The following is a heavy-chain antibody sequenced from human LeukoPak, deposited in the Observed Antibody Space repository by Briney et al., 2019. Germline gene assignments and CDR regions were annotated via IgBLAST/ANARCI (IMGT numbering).Heavy chain of an antibody. D-gene: IGHD2-15*01. Sequence: SDTLSLTCIGSGGSICIYYWSWPRPPPGKGLEWIGYIYYSGSTHYNPSLKTRLTISVDTPKNQLPLTMSSVSAADTSVYYCAMSRYCSGGSCYLDAFDIWGQGTMVTVSS. CDR1: GGSICIYY. V-gene: IGHV4-59*08. J-gene: IGHJ3*02. CDR2: IYYSGST. CDR3: AMSRYCSGGSCYLDAFDI.